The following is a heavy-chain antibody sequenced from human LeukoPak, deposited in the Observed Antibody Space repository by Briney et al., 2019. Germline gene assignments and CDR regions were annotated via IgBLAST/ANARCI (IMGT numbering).Heavy chain of an antibody. J-gene: IGHJ1*01. Sequence: GGSLRLSCAASGFTVSSNYMSWVRQAPGGGLEWVCSISDTGVSAYYADSVKGRFTISRDNSRNTLYLQMDSLRAEDTAVYYCAKDPYYYDGSDYFYEYFYHWGQGTLVTVSS. D-gene: IGHD3-22*01. CDR2: ISDTGVSA. V-gene: IGHV3-23*01. CDR1: GFTVSSNY. CDR3: AKDPYYYDGSDYFYEYFYH.